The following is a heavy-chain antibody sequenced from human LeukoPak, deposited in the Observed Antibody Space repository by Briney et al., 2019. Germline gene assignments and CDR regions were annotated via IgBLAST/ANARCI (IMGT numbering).Heavy chain of an antibody. V-gene: IGHV3-53*01. Sequence: PGGSLRLSCAASGFTVSSNYMNWVRQAPGKGLEWVSIIYSGGNTHCADSVKGRFTISRDNSQNTLCLQMNSLRPEDTAAYYCARLLYYYDSSIYQRYFDYWGQGTLVTVSS. J-gene: IGHJ4*02. CDR3: ARLLYYYDSSIYQRYFDY. D-gene: IGHD3-22*01. CDR2: IYSGGNT. CDR1: GFTVSSNY.